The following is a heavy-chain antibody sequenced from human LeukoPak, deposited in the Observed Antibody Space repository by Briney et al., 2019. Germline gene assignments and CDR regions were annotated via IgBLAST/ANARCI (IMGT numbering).Heavy chain of an antibody. J-gene: IGHJ5*02. D-gene: IGHD6-19*01. Sequence: ASVKVSCKASGGTFSSYAISWVRQAPGQGLEWMGGIIPIFGTANYAQKFQGRVTITTDESTSTAYMELSSLRSEDTAVYYCARDFNVAGISFGWFDPWGQGTLVTVS. CDR1: GGTFSSYA. CDR2: IIPIFGTA. CDR3: ARDFNVAGISFGWFDP. V-gene: IGHV1-69*05.